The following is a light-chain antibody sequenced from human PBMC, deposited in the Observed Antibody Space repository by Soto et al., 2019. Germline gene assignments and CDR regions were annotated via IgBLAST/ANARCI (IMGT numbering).Light chain of an antibody. V-gene: IGKV3-15*01. CDR3: QQYHNWPPLT. CDR1: QSVSSN. CDR2: DAS. Sequence: EIVMTQSPATLSVSPGERATLSCRASQSVSSNLAWYQQKPGQAPRLLIYDASTRATGIPARFSGRGSGTVFTLTISSLQSEDFAFYYCQQYHNWPPLTFGGGTKVEIK. J-gene: IGKJ4*01.